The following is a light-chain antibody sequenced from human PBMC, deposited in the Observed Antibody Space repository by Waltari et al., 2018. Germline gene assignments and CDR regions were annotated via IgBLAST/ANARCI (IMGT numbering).Light chain of an antibody. CDR3: QQYDILPLP. J-gene: IGKJ4*01. CDR2: DAS. V-gene: IGKV1-33*01. Sequence: DIQMTQSPSSLSASVGDRVTITCQASQDISNNLNWFQQTPGKAPKVLIYDASNLETGVPSRFNGNGSGTNFTFTIGSLRPGDFATYYCQQYDILPLPFGGGTKVEVK. CDR1: QDISNN.